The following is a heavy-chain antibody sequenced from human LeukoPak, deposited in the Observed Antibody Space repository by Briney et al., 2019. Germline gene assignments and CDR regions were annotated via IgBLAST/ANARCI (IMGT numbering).Heavy chain of an antibody. CDR3: ATGSPSLDSSGWYEGYYFDY. CDR1: GGSISSSSYY. V-gene: IGHV4-39*01. D-gene: IGHD6-19*01. Sequence: ASETLSLTCTVSGGSISSSSYYWGWLRQPPGKGLEWIGSIYYSGSTYYNQSLKSRVTISVDTSKNLCSLKLSSVTAADTAVYYCATGSPSLDSSGWYEGYYFDYWGQGTMVTVSS. CDR2: IYYSGST. J-gene: IGHJ4*02.